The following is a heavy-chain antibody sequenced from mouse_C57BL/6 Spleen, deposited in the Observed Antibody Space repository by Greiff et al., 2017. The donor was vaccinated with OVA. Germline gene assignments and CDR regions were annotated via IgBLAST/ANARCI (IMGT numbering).Heavy chain of an antibody. CDR2: IYPGDGDT. V-gene: IGHV1-82*01. J-gene: IGHJ4*01. CDR3: ARSLAVVSGGDY. CDR1: GYAFSSSW. D-gene: IGHD1-1*01. Sequence: QVQLKQSGPELVKPGASVKISCKASGYAFSSSWMNWVKQRPGKGLEWIGRIYPGDGDTNYNGKFKGKATLTADKSSSTAYMQLSSLTSEDSAVYFCARSLAVVSGGDYWGQGTSVTVSS.